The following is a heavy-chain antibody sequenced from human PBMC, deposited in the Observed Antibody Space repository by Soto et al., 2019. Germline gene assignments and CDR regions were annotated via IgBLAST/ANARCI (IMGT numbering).Heavy chain of an antibody. CDR1: EFTFSSYG. J-gene: IGHJ4*02. CDR3: ARDRVLQGFDY. Sequence: PLRLSCTASEFTFSSYGMHWVLQAPGKWLEWVAVIWYDGSNKYYADSVKGRFTISRDNSKNTLYLQMNSLRAEDTAVYYCARDRVLQGFDYWGQGTLVTVSS. CDR2: IWYDGSNK. D-gene: IGHD2-15*01. V-gene: IGHV3-33*01.